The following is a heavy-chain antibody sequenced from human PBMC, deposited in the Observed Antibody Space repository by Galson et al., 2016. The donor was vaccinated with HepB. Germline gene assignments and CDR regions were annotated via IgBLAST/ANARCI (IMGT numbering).Heavy chain of an antibody. Sequence: SLRLSCAASGFTFSSYWMHWVRQVPGKGLVWVSRISTDGSSTTYADSVKGRFTISRDNAKNTLYLQMNSLRAEDTALYYCAKESRITVGGAFDIWGQGTMVTVSS. CDR2: ISTDGSST. CDR3: AKESRITVGGAFDI. V-gene: IGHV3-74*01. CDR1: GFTFSSYW. J-gene: IGHJ3*02. D-gene: IGHD6-19*01.